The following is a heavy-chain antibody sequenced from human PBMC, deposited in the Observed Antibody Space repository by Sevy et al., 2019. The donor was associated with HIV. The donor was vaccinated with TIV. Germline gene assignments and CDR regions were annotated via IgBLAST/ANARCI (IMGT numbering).Heavy chain of an antibody. CDR2: IKSKTDGGTT. CDR1: GFTFSNAW. D-gene: IGHD6-13*01. V-gene: IGHV3-15*07. Sequence: GGSLRLSCAASGFTFSNAWMNWVRQAPGKGLEWVGRIKSKTDGGTTDYAAPVKGRFTISRDDSKNTLYLQTNSLKTEDTAVYYCTTDKTYSSSWCGDYYYYGMDVWGQGTTVTVSS. CDR3: TTDKTYSSSWCGDYYYYGMDV. J-gene: IGHJ6*02.